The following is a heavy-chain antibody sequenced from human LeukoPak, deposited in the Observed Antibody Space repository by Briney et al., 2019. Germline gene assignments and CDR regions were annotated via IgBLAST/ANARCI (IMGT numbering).Heavy chain of an antibody. CDR2: IKQDGGEK. D-gene: IGHD5-24*01. CDR1: GFTFGTYA. V-gene: IGHV3-7*04. CDR3: AGRGDGNLYYFDY. Sequence: PGGSLRLSCAASGFTFGTYAMSWVRQAPGKGLEWVANIKQDGGEKYYVDSVKGRFTISRDNAKNSLYLQMNSLRPEDTAVYYCAGRGDGNLYYFDYWGQGTLVTVSS. J-gene: IGHJ4*02.